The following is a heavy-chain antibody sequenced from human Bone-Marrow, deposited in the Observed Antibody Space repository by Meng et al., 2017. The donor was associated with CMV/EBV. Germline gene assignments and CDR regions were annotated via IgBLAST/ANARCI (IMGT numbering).Heavy chain of an antibody. CDR3: ARGRHIAARPFYY. Sequence: QLHAWGPDLLKPSETLSLTCAVYGGSFSGYYWSWIRQPPGKGLDWIGEINHSGSTNYNPSLKSRVTISVDTSKNQFSLKLSSVTAADTAVYYCARGRHIAARPFYYWGQGTLVTVSS. D-gene: IGHD6-6*01. V-gene: IGHV4-34*01. CDR2: INHSGST. J-gene: IGHJ4*02. CDR1: GGSFSGYY.